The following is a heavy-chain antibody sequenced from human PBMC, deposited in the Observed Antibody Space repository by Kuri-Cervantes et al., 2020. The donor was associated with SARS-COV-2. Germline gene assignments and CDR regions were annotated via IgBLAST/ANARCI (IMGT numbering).Heavy chain of an antibody. Sequence: GESLKISCAASGFTFSSYAMSWVRQAPGTGLEWVSCIKGGSGPTYYAASVKGRFTVSRDNAKNTLYLLMSSLRVEATAMYYCARDLGVAPDFWGQGTQVTVSS. CDR1: GFTFSSYA. J-gene: IGHJ4*02. CDR3: ARDLGVAPDF. D-gene: IGHD3-16*01. V-gene: IGHV3-23*01. CDR2: IKGGSGPT.